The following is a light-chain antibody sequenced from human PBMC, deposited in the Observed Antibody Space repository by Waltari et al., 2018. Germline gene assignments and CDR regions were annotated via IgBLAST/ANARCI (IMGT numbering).Light chain of an antibody. Sequence: IVLTQSPGTLSLSPGERATLSCRASQSVGRSLAWYQKKPGQAPRLLIYDASSRATAIPDRFSGSGAGTDFSLTISRLEPEDVAVYYCQKYVNLPATFGQGTTVEIK. CDR3: QKYVNLPAT. CDR1: QSVGRS. J-gene: IGKJ1*01. V-gene: IGKV3-20*01. CDR2: DAS.